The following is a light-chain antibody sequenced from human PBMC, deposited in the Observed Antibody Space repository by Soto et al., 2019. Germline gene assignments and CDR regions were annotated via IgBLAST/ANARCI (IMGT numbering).Light chain of an antibody. Sequence: QSVLTQPPSASGSPGQSVTISCTGTSSDVGGYNYVSWYQQHPGKAPKLMIYEVSERPSGVPDRFSGSKSGNTASLTVSGLQAEDEADYYCSSYAGSNIYVFGTGTKATVL. CDR2: EVS. J-gene: IGLJ1*01. CDR1: SSDVGGYNY. CDR3: SSYAGSNIYV. V-gene: IGLV2-8*01.